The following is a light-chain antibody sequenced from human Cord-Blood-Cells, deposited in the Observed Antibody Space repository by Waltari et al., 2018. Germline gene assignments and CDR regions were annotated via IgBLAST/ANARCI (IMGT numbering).Light chain of an antibody. Sequence: EIVLTQSPGTLSLSPGERATLSCRASQSVSSSYLAWYQQKPGQAPRLLIYGASSRATGIPDRFSGSGYGTDFTLTISRLEPEDLAVYDCQQYGSSPTFGQGTKVEIK. CDR2: GAS. J-gene: IGKJ1*01. V-gene: IGKV3-20*01. CDR1: QSVSSSY. CDR3: QQYGSSPT.